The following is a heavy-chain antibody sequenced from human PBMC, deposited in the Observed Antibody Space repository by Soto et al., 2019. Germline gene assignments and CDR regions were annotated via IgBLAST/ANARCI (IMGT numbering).Heavy chain of an antibody. Sequence: QVQLVQSGAEVKKPGASVTVSCKASGYTFTSYYMQWVRQAPGQGLEWMGMINPSETSATYAQKFQDRVTMTRDTSTSTVYMELSRLRSEDTAVYYCAREGVVPAAISAFDIWGQGTMVTVSS. CDR3: AREGVVPAAISAFDI. CDR1: GYTFTSYY. D-gene: IGHD2-2*01. J-gene: IGHJ3*02. V-gene: IGHV1-46*03. CDR2: INPSETSA.